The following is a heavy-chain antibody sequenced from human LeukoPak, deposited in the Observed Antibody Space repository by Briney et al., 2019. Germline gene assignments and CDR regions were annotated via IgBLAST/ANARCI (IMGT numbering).Heavy chain of an antibody. CDR3: SSWHGN. CDR2: ISGSGGAT. V-gene: IGHV3-64*01. J-gene: IGHJ4*02. CDR1: GFTFRSYP. D-gene: IGHD6-13*01. Sequence: GGSLRLSWEASGFTFRSYPMYWVRQAPGTGLEYVPGISGSGGATYYANSVNDRFTISRDNSKNTLYLQMGSLRAEDMAVYSCSSWHGNWGQGTLVTVSS.